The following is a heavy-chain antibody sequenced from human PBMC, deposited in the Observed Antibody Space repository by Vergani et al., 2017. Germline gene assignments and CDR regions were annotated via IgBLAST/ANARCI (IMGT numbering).Heavy chain of an antibody. V-gene: IGHV3-30*18. D-gene: IGHD3-10*01. J-gene: IGHJ6*02. CDR2: ISYDGSNT. CDR3: AKDYDYGSGSYPIYYYGMDV. CDR1: GFTFSSYG. Sequence: QVQLVESGGGVVQPGRSLRLSCAASGFTFSSYGMHWVRQAPGKGLEWVAVISYDGSNTYYADSVKGRFTISRDNSKNTLYLQMNSLRAEDTAVYYCAKDYDYGSGSYPIYYYGMDVWGQGTTVTGSS.